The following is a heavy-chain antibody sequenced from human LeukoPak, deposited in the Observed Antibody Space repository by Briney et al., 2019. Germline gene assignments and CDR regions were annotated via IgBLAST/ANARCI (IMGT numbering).Heavy chain of an antibody. V-gene: IGHV1-8*01. D-gene: IGHD3-22*01. Sequence: ASVKVSCKASGYTFTSYDINWVRQATGQGLEWMGWMNPNSGNTGYAQKFQGRVTMTRNTSISTAYMELSSLRSEDTAVYYCATYSSLNAREFQYWGQGTLVTVSS. CDR3: ATYSSLNAREFQY. J-gene: IGHJ1*01. CDR1: GYTFTSYD. CDR2: MNPNSGNT.